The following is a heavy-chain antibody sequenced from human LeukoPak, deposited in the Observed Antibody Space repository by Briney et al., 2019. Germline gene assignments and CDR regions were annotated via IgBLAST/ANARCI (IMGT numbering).Heavy chain of an antibody. D-gene: IGHD1-26*01. V-gene: IGHV1-69*04. CDR1: GGTFSSYA. J-gene: IGHJ4*02. CDR3: AKGQGSWELETYYFDY. Sequence: ASVKVSCKASGGTFSSYAISWVRQAPGQGLEWMGRIIPILGIANYAQKFQGRVTITADKSTSTAYMELSSLRSEDTAVYYCAKGQGSWELETYYFDYWGQGTLVAVSS. CDR2: IIPILGIA.